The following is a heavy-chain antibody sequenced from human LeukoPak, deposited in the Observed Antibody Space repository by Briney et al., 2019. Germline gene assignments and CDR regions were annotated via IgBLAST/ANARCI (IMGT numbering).Heavy chain of an antibody. CDR2: IRYDGSNK. Sequence: GGSLRLSCAASGFTFSSYGMHWVRQAPGKGLEWVAFIRYDGSNKYYADSVKGRFTISRDNSKNTLYLQMNSLRAEDTAVYYCAKGVVVVAAFVTDKYFDYWGQGTLVTVSS. CDR3: AKGVVVVAAFVTDKYFDY. J-gene: IGHJ4*02. D-gene: IGHD2-15*01. CDR1: GFTFSSYG. V-gene: IGHV3-30*02.